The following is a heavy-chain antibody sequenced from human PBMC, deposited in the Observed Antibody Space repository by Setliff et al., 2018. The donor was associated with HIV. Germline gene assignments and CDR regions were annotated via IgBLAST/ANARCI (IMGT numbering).Heavy chain of an antibody. CDR3: ARGLVVVTDSDYDTNYYYYYYMDV. CDR1: GASPTGGGYY. J-gene: IGHJ6*03. CDR2: IYYSGST. V-gene: IGHV4-31*03. D-gene: IGHD5-12*01. Sequence: PSETLSLTCSVSGASPTGGGYYWSWIRQHPGKGLEYIGYIYYSGSTYYNPSLKSRVTISIDTSKNQFSLKLSSVTAADTAVYYCARGLVVVTDSDYDTNYYYYYYMDVWGKGTTVTVSS.